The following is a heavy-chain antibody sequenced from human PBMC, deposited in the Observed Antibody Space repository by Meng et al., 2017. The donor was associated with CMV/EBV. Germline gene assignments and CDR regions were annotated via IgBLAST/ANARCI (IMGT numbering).Heavy chain of an antibody. CDR2: IRYDGSNK. Sequence: GESLKISCAASGFTFSSYGIHWVRQAPGKGLEWVAFIRYDGSNKYYADSVKGRFTISRDNSKNTVYLQMNSLRAEDTAVYYCAREGPSGNDYWGQGTLVTVSS. V-gene: IGHV3-30*02. CDR3: AREGPSGNDY. J-gene: IGHJ4*02. CDR1: GFTFSSYG. D-gene: IGHD1-14*01.